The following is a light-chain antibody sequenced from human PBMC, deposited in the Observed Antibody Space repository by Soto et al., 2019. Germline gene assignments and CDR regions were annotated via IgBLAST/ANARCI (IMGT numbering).Light chain of an antibody. Sequence: QSALTQPASVSGSPGQSITISCTGTISDVGGYNFVSWYQQHPGKAPKLMIYEVSNRPSGISNRFSASKSGNTASLTISGLQAEDEADYYCSSFTSMSTPIIFGTGTQLTVL. CDR2: EVS. J-gene: IGLJ1*01. V-gene: IGLV2-14*01. CDR3: SSFTSMSTPII. CDR1: ISDVGGYNF.